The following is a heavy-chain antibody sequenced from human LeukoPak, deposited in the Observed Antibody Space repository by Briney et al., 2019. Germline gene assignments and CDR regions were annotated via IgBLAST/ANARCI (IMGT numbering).Heavy chain of an antibody. J-gene: IGHJ5*01. CDR2: ISSRSDYI. CDR3: ARGRYCSGGSCYSASDS. V-gene: IGHV3-21*01. D-gene: IGHD2-15*01. CDR1: GFTFSSYS. Sequence: GASLRLSCAASGFTFSSYSMNWVRQAPGKGLEWVSSISSRSDYIYYADSVKGRFTISRDNAKNSLYLQMNSLRAEDTAVYYCARGRYCSGGSCYSASDSWGQGTLVTVSS.